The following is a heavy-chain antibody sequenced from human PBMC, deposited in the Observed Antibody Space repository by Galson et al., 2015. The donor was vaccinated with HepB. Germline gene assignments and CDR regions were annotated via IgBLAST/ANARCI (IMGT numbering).Heavy chain of an antibody. J-gene: IGHJ6*03. CDR3: ARDRDIVVVPAAMAPPYYYYYMDV. D-gene: IGHD2-2*01. CDR1: GSISSSNW. CDR2: IYHSGST. V-gene: IGHV4-4*02. Sequence: GSISSSNWWSWVRQPPGKGLEWIGEIYHSGSTNYNPSLKSRVTISVDKSKNQFSLKLSSVTAADTAVYYCARDRDIVVVPAAMAPPYYYYYMDVWGKGTTVTVSS.